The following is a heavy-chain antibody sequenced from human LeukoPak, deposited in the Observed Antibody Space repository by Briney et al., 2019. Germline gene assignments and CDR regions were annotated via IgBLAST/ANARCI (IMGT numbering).Heavy chain of an antibody. V-gene: IGHV3-49*04. CDR2: IRSKAYGGTT. J-gene: IGHJ4*02. D-gene: IGHD6-19*01. Sequence: PGRSLRLSCTASGFTFGDYAMSWVRQAPGKGLEWVGFIRSKAYGGTTEYAASVKGRFTISRDDSKSIAYLQMNSLKTEDTAVYYCTREGDSSGWYADYWGQGTLVTVSS. CDR3: TREGDSSGWYADY. CDR1: GFTFGDYA.